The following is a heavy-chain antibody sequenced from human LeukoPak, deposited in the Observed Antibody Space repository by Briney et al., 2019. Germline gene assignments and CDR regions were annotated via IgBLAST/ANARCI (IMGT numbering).Heavy chain of an antibody. D-gene: IGHD3-3*01. CDR3: ARLVRQESGYSPVDY. Sequence: GGSLRLSCAASGFPLSDYWMSWVRQAPGKRLEWVANIKQDGSEKYYEDSVKGRFTISRDNAKNSLYMEMKSLRVEDTAVYYCARLVRQESGYSPVDYWGQGTLVTVSS. V-gene: IGHV3-7*01. CDR1: GFPLSDYW. J-gene: IGHJ4*02. CDR2: IKQDGSEK.